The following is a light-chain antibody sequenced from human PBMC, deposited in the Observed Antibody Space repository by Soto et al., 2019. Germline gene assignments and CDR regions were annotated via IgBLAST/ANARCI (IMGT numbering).Light chain of an antibody. CDR2: GAF. CDR3: QQRNVWPPVT. J-gene: IGKJ5*01. V-gene: IGKV3-11*01. CDR1: QSVTNSY. Sequence: EIVMTQSPVTLSVSPGERATLSCRASQSVTNSYLAWYQQKPGQAPRLLIYGAFNRATGIPARFSGSGSGTDFTLTISSLEPEDSGVYCCQQRNVWPPVTFGQGTRLEIK.